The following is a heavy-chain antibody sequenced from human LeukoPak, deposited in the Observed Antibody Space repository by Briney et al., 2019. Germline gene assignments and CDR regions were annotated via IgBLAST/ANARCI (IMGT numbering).Heavy chain of an antibody. J-gene: IGHJ5*02. CDR2: ISYDGSNK. CDR3: ARDWAQLVFWFDP. D-gene: IGHD6-6*01. V-gene: IGHV3-30-3*01. CDR1: GFTFSSYA. Sequence: GSLRLSCAASGFTFSSYAMHWVRQAPGKGLEWVAVISYDGSNKYYADSVKGRFTISRDNSKNTLYLQMNSLRAEDTAVYYCARDWAQLVFWFDPWGQGTLVTVSS.